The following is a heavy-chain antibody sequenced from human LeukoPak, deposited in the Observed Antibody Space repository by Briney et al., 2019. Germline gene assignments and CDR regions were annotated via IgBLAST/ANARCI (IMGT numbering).Heavy chain of an antibody. J-gene: IGHJ3*02. D-gene: IGHD6-13*01. CDR1: GYTFSSYG. CDR2: ISAYNGYT. Sequence: ASVKVSCKASGYTFSSYGISWVRQAPGQGLEWMGWISAYNGYTNYAQKVQGRVTMTTDTSTSTAYMELRSLRSDDTAVYYCARSQQGKHAFDIWGQGTMVTVSS. V-gene: IGHV1-18*01. CDR3: ARSQQGKHAFDI.